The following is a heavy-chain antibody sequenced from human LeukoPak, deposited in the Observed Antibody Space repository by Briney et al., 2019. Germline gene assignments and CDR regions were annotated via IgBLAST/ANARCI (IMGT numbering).Heavy chain of an antibody. CDR2: IHYSGST. V-gene: IGHV4-39*07. D-gene: IGHD6-6*01. CDR1: GGSISGTSYY. Sequence: PETLSLTCTVSGGSISGTSYYWGWIRQPPGKGLEWIGNIHYSGSTYYNPSLKSRVTISVDTSKNQFSLKLSSVTAADTAVYYCARVGVHSSSSGPRDPRFFDYWGQGTLVTVSS. CDR3: ARVGVHSSSSGPRDPRFFDY. J-gene: IGHJ4*02.